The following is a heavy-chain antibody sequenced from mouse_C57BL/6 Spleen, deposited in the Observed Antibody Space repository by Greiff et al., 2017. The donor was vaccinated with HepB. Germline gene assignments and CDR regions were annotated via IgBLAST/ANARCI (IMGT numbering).Heavy chain of an antibody. V-gene: IGHV5-4*01. J-gene: IGHJ2*01. D-gene: IGHD1-1*01. CDR3: AREDDYYGSSSYFDY. CDR1: GFTFSSYA. CDR2: ISDGGSYT. Sequence: EVQLVESGGGLVKPGGSLKLSCAASGFTFSSYAMSWVRQTPEKRLEWVATISDGGSYTYYPDNVKGRFTISRDNAKNNLYLQMSHLKSEDTSMYYCAREDDYYGSSSYFDYWGQGTTLTVSS.